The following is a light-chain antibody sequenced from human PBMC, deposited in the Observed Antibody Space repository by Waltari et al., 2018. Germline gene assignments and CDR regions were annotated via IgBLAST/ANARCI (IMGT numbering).Light chain of an antibody. CDR2: DAS. Sequence: EIVWTQSRATLSLSPGEGATLACRASQSVSSYLAWYQQKPGQAPRLLIYDASNRATGIPARFSGSGSGTDFTLTISSLEPEDFAVYYCQQRSNWPPYTFGQGTKLEIK. J-gene: IGKJ2*01. CDR3: QQRSNWPPYT. CDR1: QSVSSY. V-gene: IGKV3-11*01.